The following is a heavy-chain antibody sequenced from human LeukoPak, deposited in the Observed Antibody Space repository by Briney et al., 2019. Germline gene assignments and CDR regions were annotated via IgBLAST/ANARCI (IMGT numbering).Heavy chain of an antibody. CDR3: AKHGYSSGWYRAWDY. V-gene: IGHV3-23*01. D-gene: IGHD6-19*01. J-gene: IGHJ4*02. CDR1: GFTFSSYA. CDR2: ISGSGGST. Sequence: GGSLRLSCAASGFTFSSYAMSWVRQAPGKGLEWVSAISGSGGSTYYADSVKGRFTISRDNSKNTLYLQMNSLRAGDTAVYYCAKHGYSSGWYRAWDYWGQGTLVTVSS.